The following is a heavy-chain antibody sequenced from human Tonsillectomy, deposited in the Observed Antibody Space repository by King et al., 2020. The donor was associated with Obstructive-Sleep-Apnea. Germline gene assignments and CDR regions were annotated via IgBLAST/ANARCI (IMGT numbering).Heavy chain of an antibody. J-gene: IGHJ5*02. Sequence: VQLQQWGAGLLKPSETLSLTCAAFCGAFTVYYWSWIRHPPGTGLEWIGEINHSGSTNYNPSLKSRVTLSVDTSKNQFSLKLSSVTAADTAVYYCARGSGAVAVNWFDPWGQGTLVTVSS. CDR1: CGAFTVYY. CDR2: INHSGST. CDR3: ARGSGAVAVNWFDP. V-gene: IGHV4-34*01. D-gene: IGHD6-13*01.